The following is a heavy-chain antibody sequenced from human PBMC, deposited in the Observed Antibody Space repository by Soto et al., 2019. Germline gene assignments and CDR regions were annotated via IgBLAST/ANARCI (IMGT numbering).Heavy chain of an antibody. Sequence: PSETLSLTCTVSGGSIISYYWSWILQPPGKGLEWIGYIYYSGSTNYNPSLKSRVTISVDTSKNQFSLKLSSVTAADTAVYYCARGDQGSYAFDIWGQGTMVTVSS. D-gene: IGHD2-2*01. V-gene: IGHV4-59*01. CDR1: GGSIISYY. CDR3: ARGDQGSYAFDI. CDR2: IYYSGST. J-gene: IGHJ3*02.